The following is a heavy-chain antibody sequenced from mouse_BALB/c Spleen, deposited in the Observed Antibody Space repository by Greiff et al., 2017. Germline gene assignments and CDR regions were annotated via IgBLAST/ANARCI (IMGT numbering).Heavy chain of an antibody. D-gene: IGHD2-4*01. CDR2: ISSGSSTI. CDR1: GFTFSSFG. CDR3: ARSGYDYAWYFDV. Sequence: EVQGVESGGGLVQPGGSRKLSCAASGFTFSSFGMHWVRQAPEKGLEWVAYISSGSSTIYYADTVKGRFTISRDNPKNTLFLQMTSLRSEDTAMYYCARSGYDYAWYFDVWGAGTTVTVSS. V-gene: IGHV5-17*02. J-gene: IGHJ1*01.